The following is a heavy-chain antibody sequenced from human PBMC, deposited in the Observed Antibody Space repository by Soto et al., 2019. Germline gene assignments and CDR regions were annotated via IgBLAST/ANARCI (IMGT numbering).Heavy chain of an antibody. J-gene: IGHJ4*02. CDR1: GYTFTRYD. CDR2: IDRSDGTA. CDR3: SRDILAASDAGTRPRGQGSGFEY. V-gene: IGHV1-46*01. Sequence: QVQLVQSWAEVKKPGASVKGSCKASGYTFTRYDVHWVRQAPGQGLEWMGMIDRSDGTATSADRFQGRVTMTGDTSTRTVNLEVASLRSEDTAVYYCSRDILAASDAGTRPRGQGSGFEYWGQGTLITVSS. D-gene: IGHD6-13*01.